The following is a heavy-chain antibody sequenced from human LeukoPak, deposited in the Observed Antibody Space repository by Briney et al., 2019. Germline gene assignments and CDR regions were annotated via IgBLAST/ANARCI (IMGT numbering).Heavy chain of an antibody. V-gene: IGHV1-8*03. CDR3: ARGYILTGPYYFDY. CDR1: GYTFTGYY. CDR2: MNPNSGNT. Sequence: ASVKVSCKASGYTFTGYYMHWVRQAPGQGLEWMGWMNPNSGNTGYAQKFQGRVTITRNTSISTAYMELSSLRSEDTAVYYCARGYILTGPYYFDYWGQGTLVTVSS. D-gene: IGHD3-9*01. J-gene: IGHJ4*02.